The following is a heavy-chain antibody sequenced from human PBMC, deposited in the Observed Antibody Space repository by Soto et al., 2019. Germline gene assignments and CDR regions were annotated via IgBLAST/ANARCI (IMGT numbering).Heavy chain of an antibody. CDR1: GGPLSSYY. CDR3: ARDGSDSYGLDV. J-gene: IGHJ6*02. CDR2: IYNGGNT. V-gene: IGHV4-4*07. D-gene: IGHD3-10*01. Sequence: SSETRSLTCTVAGGPLSSYYWSCIRQHTAQGLEWIGRIYNGGNTQYNPSLKSRVTMSADTSKNQFSLRLNSVTAADTAVYYCARDGSDSYGLDVWGQGTTVTVSS.